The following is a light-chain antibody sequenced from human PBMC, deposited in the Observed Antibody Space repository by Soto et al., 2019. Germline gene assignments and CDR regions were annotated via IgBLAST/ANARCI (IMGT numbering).Light chain of an antibody. CDR3: QQYNNWPPIT. CDR1: QSVSSN. Sequence: EIVMTHSPATLSVSPGERATLSFRSSQSVSSNLAWYQQKPGRAPRLLIYGASTRATGMPARFSGSGSGTEFTLTISSLQSEGFAVYYCQQYNNWPPITFGQGTRLEIK. V-gene: IGKV3-15*01. CDR2: GAS. J-gene: IGKJ5*01.